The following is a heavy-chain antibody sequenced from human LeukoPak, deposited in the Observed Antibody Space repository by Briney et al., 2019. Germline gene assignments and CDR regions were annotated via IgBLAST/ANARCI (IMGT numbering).Heavy chain of an antibody. D-gene: IGHD3-9*01. Sequence: PGGSLRLSCATSGFMFRSFGMNWVRQAPGKGLEWVAIIWYDGRNENYADSVRGRFTISRDNSKNTLYLQMNSLRDDDTAVYYCAKNEATGFVYGMDVWGQGTTVTVSS. CDR2: IWYDGRNE. CDR1: GFMFRSFG. V-gene: IGHV3-33*06. J-gene: IGHJ6*02. CDR3: AKNEATGFVYGMDV.